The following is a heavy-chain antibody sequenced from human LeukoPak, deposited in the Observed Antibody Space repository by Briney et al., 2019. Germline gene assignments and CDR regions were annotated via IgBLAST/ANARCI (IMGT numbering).Heavy chain of an antibody. D-gene: IGHD5-24*01. V-gene: IGHV3-23*01. Sequence: GGSLRLSCAASGFTFSSYGMSWVRQAPGKGLEWVSAISGSGGSTYYADSVKGRFTISRDNSKNTLYLQMNSLRAEDTAVYYCARVGVEMATPLDYWGQGTLVTVSS. CDR3: ARVGVEMATPLDY. J-gene: IGHJ4*02. CDR2: ISGSGGST. CDR1: GFTFSSYG.